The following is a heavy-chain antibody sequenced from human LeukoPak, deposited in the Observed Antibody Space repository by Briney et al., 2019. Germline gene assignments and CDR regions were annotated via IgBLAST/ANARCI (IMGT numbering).Heavy chain of an antibody. D-gene: IGHD6-13*01. CDR1: GFIFSSYW. V-gene: IGHV4-4*02. J-gene: IGHJ4*02. CDR3: VRSGIAAAGTGIDY. Sequence: PGGSLRLSCAASGFIFSSYWMNWARQAPGKGLEWIGEIYHSGSTNYNPSLKSRVTISVDKSKNQFSLKLSSVTAADTAVYYCVRSGIAAAGTGIDYWGQGTLVTVSS. CDR2: IYHSGST.